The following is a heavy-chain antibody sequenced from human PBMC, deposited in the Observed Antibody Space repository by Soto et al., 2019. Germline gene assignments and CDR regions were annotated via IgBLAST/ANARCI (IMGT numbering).Heavy chain of an antibody. CDR2: MSHSGGT. D-gene: IGHD1-1*01. CDR3: ARVERGTATTVVDAFDI. CDR1: GGSVSSGRYY. V-gene: IGHV4-34*01. J-gene: IGHJ3*02. Sequence: QVQLQQWGAGLLKPSETLSLTCAVYGGSVSSGRYYWSWIRQPPGMGLEWIGEMSHSGGTHFNPPLKSRVTISVDTPKNQFSLKMSSVTAADTALYYCARVERGTATTVVDAFDIWGPGTMVTVSS.